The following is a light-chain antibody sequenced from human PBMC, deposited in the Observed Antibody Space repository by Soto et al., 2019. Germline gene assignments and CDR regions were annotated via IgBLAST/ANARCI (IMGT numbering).Light chain of an antibody. Sequence: EIVLTQSPATLSLSPGERATLSCRASQSVSSFLAWYQQKPGQAPRLLIFDASNRATGIPARFSGSGSGTDFTLTISSLEPEDFAVYYCQHRSIWPVSFGQATRLEIK. J-gene: IGKJ5*01. CDR1: QSVSSF. V-gene: IGKV3-11*01. CDR3: QHRSIWPVS. CDR2: DAS.